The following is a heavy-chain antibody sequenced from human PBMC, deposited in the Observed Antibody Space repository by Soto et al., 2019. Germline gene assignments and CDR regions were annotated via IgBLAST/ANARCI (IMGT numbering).Heavy chain of an antibody. CDR2: IYYSGST. J-gene: IGHJ4*02. Sequence: SETLSLTCTVSGGSISSYYWSWIRQPPGKGLEWIGYIYYSGSTNYNPSLKSRVTISVDTSKNQFSLKLSSVTAADTAVYYCARSRAYGDYPPLYYFDYWGQGTLVTVSS. D-gene: IGHD4-17*01. CDR3: ARSRAYGDYPPLYYFDY. CDR1: GGSISSYY. V-gene: IGHV4-59*12.